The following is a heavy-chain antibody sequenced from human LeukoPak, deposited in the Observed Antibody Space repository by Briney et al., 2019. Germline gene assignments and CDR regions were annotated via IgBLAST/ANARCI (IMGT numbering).Heavy chain of an antibody. V-gene: IGHV4-39*01. CDR1: GDSITNSNFY. Sequence: SETLSLTCTVSGDSITNSNFYWGWIRQSPGKGLEWIGSIFHSGSTNYNPSLKSRVAISVDTSKNQFYLRVRSVTAAETALYYCAGRGIVTGYFDFWGRGTLVTVSS. D-gene: IGHD3-9*01. CDR2: IFHSGST. CDR3: AGRGIVTGYFDF. J-gene: IGHJ4*02.